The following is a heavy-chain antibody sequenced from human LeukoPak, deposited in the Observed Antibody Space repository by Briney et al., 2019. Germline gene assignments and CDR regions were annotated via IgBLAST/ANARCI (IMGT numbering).Heavy chain of an antibody. CDR3: ARPHYCSGGSCYGIDY. D-gene: IGHD2-15*01. CDR2: VYPGDSDT. CDR1: IYSFTSYW. V-gene: IGHV5-51*01. J-gene: IGHJ4*02. Sequence: GESLKISCWASIYSFTSYWIGWVRQMPGKGLEWMVIVYPGDSDTRYRPSFQGQVTISADKSTSTVYLQWSSLKASDTAIYYSARPHYCSGGSCYGIDYWGQGTLVTVSS.